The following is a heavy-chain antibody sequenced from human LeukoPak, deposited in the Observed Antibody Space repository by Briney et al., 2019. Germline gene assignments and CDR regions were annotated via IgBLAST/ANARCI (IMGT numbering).Heavy chain of an antibody. Sequence: ASVKVSCKASGYTFTGYYMHWVRQAPGQGLEWMGWINPNSGGTNYAQKFQGRVTMTRDTSISTAYMELSRLRSDDTAVYYCARDLWTTVTTSEDYWGQGTLVTVSS. CDR2: INPNSGGT. CDR3: ARDLWTTVTTSEDY. CDR1: GYTFTGYY. V-gene: IGHV1-2*02. D-gene: IGHD4-17*01. J-gene: IGHJ4*02.